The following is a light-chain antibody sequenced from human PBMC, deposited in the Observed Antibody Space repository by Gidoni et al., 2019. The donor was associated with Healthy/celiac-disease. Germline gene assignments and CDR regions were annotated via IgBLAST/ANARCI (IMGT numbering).Light chain of an antibody. V-gene: IGKV1-39*01. CDR3: QQCYSTPLT. J-gene: IGKJ4*01. Sequence: DIQITQSPSSLSASVGDRVTIPCRASQSISSYLHWYQQKPGKAPRLLIYAASSLQSGVPSRFSGSGSGTEFTLTISSLQSEDFATYYCQQCYSTPLTFGGGTKVEIK. CDR2: AAS. CDR1: QSISSY.